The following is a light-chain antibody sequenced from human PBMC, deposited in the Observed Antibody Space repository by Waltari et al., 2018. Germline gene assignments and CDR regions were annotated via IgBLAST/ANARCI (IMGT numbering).Light chain of an antibody. CDR3: QQYYSTLT. J-gene: IGKJ4*01. CDR2: WAS. V-gene: IGKV4-1*01. Sequence: DIVMTQSPDSLAVSLGERATINCKSSQSVLFSSNNKNYLAWYQQKPGQPPKLLIYWASTREPGVPDRFSGSGSGTDFTLTINSLQAEDVAVYYCQQYYSTLTFGGGTKVEIK. CDR1: QSVLFSSNNKNY.